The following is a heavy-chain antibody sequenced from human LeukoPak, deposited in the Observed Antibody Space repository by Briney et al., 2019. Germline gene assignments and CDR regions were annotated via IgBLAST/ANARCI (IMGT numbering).Heavy chain of an antibody. CDR2: IKQNGGEK. D-gene: IGHD4-23*01. CDR1: GFTFTCCW. CDR3: ARVPGVTRYFDS. J-gene: IGHJ4*02. V-gene: IGHV3-7*01. Sequence: GGSLRLSCAASGFTFTCCWMSWVRHTPGKGLEWVASIKQNGGEKFYADSVKGRFTISRDNAENSLYLQLNSLRAEDTAVYYCARVPGVTRYFDSWGQGILVAVSS.